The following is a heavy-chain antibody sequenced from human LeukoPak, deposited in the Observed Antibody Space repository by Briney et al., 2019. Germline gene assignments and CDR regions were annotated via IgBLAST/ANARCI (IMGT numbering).Heavy chain of an antibody. Sequence: GGSVRLSCTASGFTFGDYAMSWVRQAPGKGLEWVGFIRSKAYGGTTEYAASVKGRFTISRDDSKSIAYLQMNSLKTEDTAVYYCTRVSGSYSYYYYYGMDVWGQGTTVTVSS. D-gene: IGHD1-26*01. CDR1: GFTFGDYA. J-gene: IGHJ6*02. CDR3: TRVSGSYSYYYYYGMDV. CDR2: IRSKAYGGTT. V-gene: IGHV3-49*04.